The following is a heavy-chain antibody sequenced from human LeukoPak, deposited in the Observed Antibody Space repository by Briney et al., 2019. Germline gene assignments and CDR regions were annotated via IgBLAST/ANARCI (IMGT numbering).Heavy chain of an antibody. D-gene: IGHD5-12*01. CDR3: ARSFSGVGGYDYRWFDP. J-gene: IGHJ5*02. Sequence: GGSLRLSCAASGFTFSSYAMSWVRQAPGKGLEWVSAISGSGGSTYYADSVKGRFTISRDNSKNTLYLQMNSLRAEDTAVYYCARSFSGVGGYDYRWFDPWGQGTLVTVSS. CDR2: ISGSGGST. CDR1: GFTFSSYA. V-gene: IGHV3-23*01.